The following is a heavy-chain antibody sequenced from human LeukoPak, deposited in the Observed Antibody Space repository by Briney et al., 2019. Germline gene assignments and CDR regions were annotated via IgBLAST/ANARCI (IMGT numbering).Heavy chain of an antibody. D-gene: IGHD6-13*01. J-gene: IGHJ6*02. Sequence: GRSLRLSCAASGFTFDDYAMHWVRQAPGKGLEWVSGISWNSGSIGYADSVKGRFTISRDNSRSTLYLQMNSLRADDTAVYYGGRTIAQYSNSWLYYFYGLDVWGQGTTVTVSS. CDR1: GFTFDDYA. CDR3: GRTIAQYSNSWLYYFYGLDV. V-gene: IGHV3-9*01. CDR2: ISWNSGSI.